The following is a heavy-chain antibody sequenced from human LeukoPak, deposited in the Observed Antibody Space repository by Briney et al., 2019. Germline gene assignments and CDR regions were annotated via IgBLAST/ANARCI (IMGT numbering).Heavy chain of an antibody. CDR2: ISYDGRIK. CDR3: ARDLSEKYCIDY. CDR1: GFTFSSYA. D-gene: IGHD2-8*02. Sequence: HAGGSLRLSCAASGFTFSSYAIHWVRQAPGKGLEWVSFISYDGRIKYYADSVKGRLTISRDNSKNTLSLQMNSLRAEDTAIYYCARDLSEKYCIDYWGQGTLVTVSS. J-gene: IGHJ4*02. V-gene: IGHV3-30-3*01.